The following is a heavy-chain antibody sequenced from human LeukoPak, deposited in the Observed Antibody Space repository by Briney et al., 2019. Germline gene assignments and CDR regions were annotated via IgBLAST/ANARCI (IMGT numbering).Heavy chain of an antibody. J-gene: IGHJ3*02. D-gene: IGHD4-11*01. CDR3: AKGRRSNDAFDI. V-gene: IGHV3-23*01. CDR2: ISGSGGST. CDR1: GFTFSSYG. Sequence: PGGSLRLSCAVSGFTFSSYGMSWVRQAPGKGLEWFSAISGSGGSTYYADSVKGRFTISRDNSKNTLYLQMNSLRAEDTAVYYCAKGRRSNDAFDIWGQGTVVTVSS.